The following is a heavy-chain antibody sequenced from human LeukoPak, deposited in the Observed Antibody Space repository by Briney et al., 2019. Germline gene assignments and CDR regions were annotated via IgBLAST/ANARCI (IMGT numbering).Heavy chain of an antibody. Sequence: GASVKVSCKASGYTFTSYYMHWVRQAPGQGLEWMGIINPSGGSTSYAQKFQGRVTMTRDTSTSTVYMELSSLRSEDTAVYYCARAGERTVTNKRSYYYYYYMDVWGKGTTVTISS. CDR1: GYTFTSYY. CDR2: INPSGGST. V-gene: IGHV1-46*01. J-gene: IGHJ6*03. CDR3: ARAGERTVTNKRSYYYYYYMDV. D-gene: IGHD4-17*01.